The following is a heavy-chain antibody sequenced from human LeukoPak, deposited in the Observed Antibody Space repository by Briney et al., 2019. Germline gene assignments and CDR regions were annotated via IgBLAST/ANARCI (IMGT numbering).Heavy chain of an antibody. J-gene: IGHJ3*02. CDR3: ARGRIHSWSDAFDI. CDR2: INANSRGT. Sequence: ASVKVSCKASGYTFIGHYMHWVRQAPGQGLAWMGWINANSRGTKYAQKLQGSVIMTRDTSLRTAHMELSRLKSDDTVVYYCARGRIHSWSDAFDIWGQGTTVTVSS. D-gene: IGHD5-18*01. V-gene: IGHV1-2*02. CDR1: GYTFIGHY.